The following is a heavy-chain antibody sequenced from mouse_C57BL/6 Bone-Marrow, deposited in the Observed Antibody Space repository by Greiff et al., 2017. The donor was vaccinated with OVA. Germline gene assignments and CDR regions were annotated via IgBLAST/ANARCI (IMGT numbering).Heavy chain of an antibody. CDR1: GFTFSSYA. CDR2: ISSGGDYI. Sequence: EVKVVESGEGLVKPGGSLKLSCAASGFTFSSYAMSWVRQTPEKRLEWVAYISSGGDYIYYADTVKGRFTISRDNARNTLYLQMSSLKSEDTAMYYCTRGDYYGSSGYAMDYWGQGTSVTVSS. CDR3: TRGDYYGSSGYAMDY. J-gene: IGHJ4*01. D-gene: IGHD1-1*01. V-gene: IGHV5-9-1*02.